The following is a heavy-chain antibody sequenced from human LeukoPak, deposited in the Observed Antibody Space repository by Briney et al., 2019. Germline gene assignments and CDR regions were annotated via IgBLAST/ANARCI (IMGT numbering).Heavy chain of an antibody. CDR2: IKQDGSEK. CDR3: VPFGGYSYGYVSHWFDP. J-gene: IGHJ5*02. Sequence: PGGSLRLSCAASGLTFNTYAMSWVRQAPGKGLEWVANIKQDGSEKYYVDSVKGRFTISRDNAKNSLYLQMNSLRAEDTAVYYCVPFGGYSYGYVSHWFDPWGQGTLVTVSS. V-gene: IGHV3-7*01. D-gene: IGHD5-18*01. CDR1: GLTFNTYA.